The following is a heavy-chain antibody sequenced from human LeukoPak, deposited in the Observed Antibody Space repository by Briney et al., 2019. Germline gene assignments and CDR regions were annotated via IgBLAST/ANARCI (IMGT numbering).Heavy chain of an antibody. V-gene: IGHV4-4*07. CDR3: ARDGVTIFGVGSDWFDP. Sequence: SETLSLTCTVSGGSISSYYWSWIRQPAGKGLEWIGRIYTSGGTNYNPSLKSRVTMSVDTSKNQFSLKLSSVTAADTAVYYCARDGVTIFGVGSDWFDPWGQGTLVTVSS. J-gene: IGHJ5*02. CDR2: IYTSGGT. D-gene: IGHD3-3*01. CDR1: GGSISSYY.